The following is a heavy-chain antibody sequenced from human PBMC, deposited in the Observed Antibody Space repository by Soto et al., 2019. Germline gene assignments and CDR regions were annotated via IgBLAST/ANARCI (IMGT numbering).Heavy chain of an antibody. CDR2: ISSSGSTI. CDR3: ARSQDYDILTGYYSGLDY. Sequence: GGSLRLSXAASGFTFSDYYMSWIRQAPGKGLEWVSYISSSGSTIYYADSVKGRFTISRDNAKNSLYLQMNSLRAEDTAVYYCARSQDYDILTGYYSGLDYWGQGTLVTVS. J-gene: IGHJ4*02. V-gene: IGHV3-11*01. D-gene: IGHD3-9*01. CDR1: GFTFSDYY.